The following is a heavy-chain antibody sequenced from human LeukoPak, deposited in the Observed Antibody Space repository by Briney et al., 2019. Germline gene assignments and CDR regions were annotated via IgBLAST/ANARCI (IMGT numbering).Heavy chain of an antibody. D-gene: IGHD2-15*01. V-gene: IGHV4-59*01. CDR3: ARLHTFSFYYGLDV. J-gene: IGHJ6*02. Sequence: SETLSLTCTVSDDSINNYYWSWIRQPPGKGLEWIGYIYYSGSTNYSPSLKSRLTISVDTSKNQFSLKLSSVIAADTAVYYCARLHTFSFYYGLDVWGQGTTVTVSS. CDR1: DDSINNYY. CDR2: IYYSGST.